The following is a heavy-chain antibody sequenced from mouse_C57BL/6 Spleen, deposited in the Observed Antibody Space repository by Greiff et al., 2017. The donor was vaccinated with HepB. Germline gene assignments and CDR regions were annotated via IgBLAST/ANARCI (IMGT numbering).Heavy chain of an antibody. CDR3: ARHYYGSSYDY. D-gene: IGHD1-1*01. CDR1: GFTFSSYT. CDR2: ISGGGGNT. J-gene: IGHJ2*01. Sequence: EVQVVESGGGLVKPGGSLKLSCAASGFTFSSYTMSWVRQTPEKRLEWVATISGGGGNTYYPDSVKGRFTISRDNAKNTLYLQMSSLRSEDTALYYCARHYYGSSYDYWGHGTTLTVSS. V-gene: IGHV5-9*01.